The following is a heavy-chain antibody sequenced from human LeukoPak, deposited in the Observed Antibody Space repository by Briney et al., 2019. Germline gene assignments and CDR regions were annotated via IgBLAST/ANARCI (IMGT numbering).Heavy chain of an antibody. Sequence: SETLSLTCTVSGGSISSGSYYWSWIRQPAGKGLEWIGRIYTSGSTNYNPSLKSRVTISVDTSKNQFSLKLSSVTAADTAVYYCARYNYDFWSGYSKWFDPWGQRTLVTVSS. D-gene: IGHD3-3*01. CDR1: GGSISSGSYY. CDR2: IYTSGST. CDR3: ARYNYDFWSGYSKWFDP. V-gene: IGHV4-61*02. J-gene: IGHJ5*02.